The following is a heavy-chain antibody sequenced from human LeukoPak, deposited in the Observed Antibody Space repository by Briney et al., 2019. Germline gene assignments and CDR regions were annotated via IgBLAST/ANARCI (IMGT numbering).Heavy chain of an antibody. D-gene: IGHD6-13*01. CDR1: GFTFSSYS. CDR2: ISSSSSTI. Sequence: PGGSLRLSCAASGFTFSSYSMNLVRQAPGKGLEWVSYISSSSSTIYYADSVKGRFTISRDNAKNSLYLQMNSLRAEDTAVDYCARGYSSSWFDFDYWGQGTLVTVSS. CDR3: ARGYSSSWFDFDY. V-gene: IGHV3-48*01. J-gene: IGHJ4*02.